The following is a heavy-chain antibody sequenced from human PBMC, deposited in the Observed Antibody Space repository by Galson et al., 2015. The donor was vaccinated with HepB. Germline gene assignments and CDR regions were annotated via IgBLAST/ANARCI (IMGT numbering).Heavy chain of an antibody. CDR3: AKDIEGRGSWYNGDAFDI. CDR2: ISWNSGSI. CDR1: RFTFDDYA. J-gene: IGHJ3*02. Sequence: SLRLSCAGSRFTFDDYAMHWVRQAPGKGLEWVSGISWNSGSIDYADSVMGRFTISRDNAKNSLYLQMNSLRAEDTALYYCAKDIEGRGSWYNGDAFDIWGQGTMVTVSS. V-gene: IGHV3-9*01. D-gene: IGHD6-13*01.